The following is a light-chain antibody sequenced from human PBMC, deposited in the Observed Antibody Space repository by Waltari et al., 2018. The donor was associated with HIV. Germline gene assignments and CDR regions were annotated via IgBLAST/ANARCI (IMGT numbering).Light chain of an antibody. CDR1: QGISSY. CDR3: QQYDSYPRT. CDR2: AAS. J-gene: IGKJ4*01. Sequence: AIRMTQSPSPFSASPGDSVTITGRASQGISSYLAWYQQKPGKAPKLLIYAASTLQSGVPSRFSGSGSGTDFTHTISCLQSEDFATYYCQQYDSYPRTFGGGTKVEIK. V-gene: IGKV1-8*01.